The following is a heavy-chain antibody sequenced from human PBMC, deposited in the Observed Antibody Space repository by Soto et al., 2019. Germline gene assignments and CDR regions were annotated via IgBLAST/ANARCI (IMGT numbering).Heavy chain of an antibody. V-gene: IGHV3-30*18. D-gene: IGHD4-17*01. CDR2: ISYDGSNK. CDR1: GFTFSSYG. CDR3: AKDGHGDLRGPFDY. Sequence: GGSLRLSCAASGFTFSSYGMHWVRQAPGKGLERVAVISYDGSNKYYADSVKGRFTISRDISKNTLYLQMNSLRAEDTAVYYCAKDGHGDLRGPFDYWGQGTLVTVSS. J-gene: IGHJ4*02.